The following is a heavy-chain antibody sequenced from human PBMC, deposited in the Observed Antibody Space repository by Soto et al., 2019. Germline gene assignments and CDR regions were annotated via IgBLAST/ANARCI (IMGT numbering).Heavy chain of an antibody. Sequence: PSETLSLTCTVSGGSISSGDDFWTWIRQPPGKGLEWIGYIYYSGSTYYNPSLKSRLTMSVDTSKNQFSLKLSSVTAADTAVYYCARDRAKWKDYYYYGMDVWGRGTTVTVSS. CDR2: IYYSGST. J-gene: IGHJ6*02. CDR1: GGSISSGDDF. CDR3: ARDRAKWKDYYYYGMDV. D-gene: IGHD1-20*01. V-gene: IGHV4-30-4*01.